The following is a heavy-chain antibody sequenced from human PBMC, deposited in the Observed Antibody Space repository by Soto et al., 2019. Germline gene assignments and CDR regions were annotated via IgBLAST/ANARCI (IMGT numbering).Heavy chain of an antibody. V-gene: IGHV3-30*03. Sequence: QVQLVESGGGVVQPGRSLRLSCAASGLTFNNNGMHWVRQAPGKGLQWVAAISNDGSYKLYADSVKGRFTISRDNSKNTLHRQMNSLRAEDTAVYYCAGPVSSGIWGQGTLVTVSS. CDR3: AGPVSSGI. J-gene: IGHJ4*02. CDR1: GLTFNNNG. CDR2: ISNDGSYK. D-gene: IGHD3-22*01.